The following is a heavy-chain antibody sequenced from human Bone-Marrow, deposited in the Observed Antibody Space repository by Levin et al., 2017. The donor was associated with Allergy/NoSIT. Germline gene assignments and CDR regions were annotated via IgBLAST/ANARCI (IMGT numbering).Heavy chain of an antibody. CDR1: GGTFSSYA. CDR3: ARDSEDSGYDLWFDY. Sequence: EASVKVSCKASGGTFSSYAISWVRQAPGQGLEWMGGIIPIFGTANYAQKFQGRVTITADESTSTAYMELSSLRSEDTAVYYCARDSEDSGYDLWFDYWGQGTLVTVSS. CDR2: IIPIFGTA. D-gene: IGHD5-12*01. J-gene: IGHJ4*02. V-gene: IGHV1-69*13.